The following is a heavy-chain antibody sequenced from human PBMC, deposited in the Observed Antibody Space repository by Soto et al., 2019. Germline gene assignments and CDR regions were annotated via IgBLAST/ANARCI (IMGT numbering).Heavy chain of an antibody. V-gene: IGHV4-31*03. CDR3: AREAYDSSGYYPRSIDY. CDR1: GGSISGGGYF. J-gene: IGHJ4*02. Sequence: PSETLSLTCTVSGGSISGGGYFWSWIRQHPGKGLEWIGYIYYSGNTYYNPSLKSRVTISVDTSKNQFSLKLSSVTAADTAVYYCAREAYDSSGYYPRSIDYWGQGTLVTVSS. D-gene: IGHD3-22*01. CDR2: IYYSGNT.